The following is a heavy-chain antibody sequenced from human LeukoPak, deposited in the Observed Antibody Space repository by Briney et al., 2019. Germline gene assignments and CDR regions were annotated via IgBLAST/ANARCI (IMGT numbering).Heavy chain of an antibody. V-gene: IGHV3-7*01. CDR2: IKQDGSEK. J-gene: IGHJ1*01. Sequence: GGSLRLSCAASGFTFSSYSMNWVRQAPGKGLEWVANIKQDGSEKYYVDSVKGRFTISRDNAKNSLYLQMNSLRAEDTAVYYCATWSGYYGFIQHWGQGTLVTVSS. CDR3: ATWSGYYGFIQH. D-gene: IGHD3-3*01. CDR1: GFTFSSYS.